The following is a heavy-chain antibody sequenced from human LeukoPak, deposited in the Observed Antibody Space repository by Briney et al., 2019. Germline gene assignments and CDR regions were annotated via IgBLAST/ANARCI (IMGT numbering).Heavy chain of an antibody. D-gene: IGHD3-3*01. CDR3: AKLQTYYDFWSGYYRGYYFDY. CDR2: ISGSGGST. V-gene: IGHV3-23*01. CDR1: GFTFSSYA. Sequence: GGSLRLSCAASGFTFSSYAMSWVRQAPGKGLEGVSAISGSGGSTYYADSVKGRFTISRDNSKNTLYLQMNSLRAEDTAVYYCAKLQTYYDFWSGYYRGYYFDYWGQGTLVTVSS. J-gene: IGHJ4*02.